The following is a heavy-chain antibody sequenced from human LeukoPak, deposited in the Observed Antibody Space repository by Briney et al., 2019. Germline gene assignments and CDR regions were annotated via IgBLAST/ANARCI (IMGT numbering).Heavy chain of an antibody. CDR1: GYTFTSYG. Sequence: ASVKVSCKASGYTFTSYGISWVRQAPGQGLEWMGWISAYNGNTNYAQKPQGRVTMTTDTSTSTAYMELRSLRSDDTAVYYCARVQIQDYYDSSGYEELDYWGQGTLVTVSS. D-gene: IGHD3-22*01. CDR3: ARVQIQDYYDSSGYEELDY. J-gene: IGHJ4*02. V-gene: IGHV1-18*01. CDR2: ISAYNGNT.